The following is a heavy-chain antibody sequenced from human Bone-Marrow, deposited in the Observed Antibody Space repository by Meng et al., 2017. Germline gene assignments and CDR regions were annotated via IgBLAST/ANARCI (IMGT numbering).Heavy chain of an antibody. CDR1: GGTFSSYA. V-gene: IGHV1-69*01. CDR2: IIPIFGTA. D-gene: IGHD6-13*01. Sequence: QGQLGRLGAGGRRPGSSVKGSCKVSGGTFSSYAISWVRQAPGQGLEWMGGIIPIFGTANYAQKFQGRVTITADESTSTAYMELSSLRSEDTAVYYCAREGIAAASLQDWGQGTLVTVSS. J-gene: IGHJ1*01. CDR3: AREGIAAASLQD.